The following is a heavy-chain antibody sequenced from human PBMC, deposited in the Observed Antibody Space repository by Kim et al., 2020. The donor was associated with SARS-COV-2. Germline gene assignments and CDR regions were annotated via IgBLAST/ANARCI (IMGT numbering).Heavy chain of an antibody. CDR3: ARNLAAAGTNYSYYYYYYGMDV. Sequence: SVKVSCKASGGTFSSYAISWVRQAPGQGLEWMGGIIPIFGTANYAQKFQGRVTITADESTSTAYMELSSLRSEDTAVYYCARNLAAAGTNYSYYYYYYGMDVWGQGTTVTVSS. V-gene: IGHV1-69*13. J-gene: IGHJ6*02. CDR2: IIPIFGTA. CDR1: GGTFSSYA. D-gene: IGHD6-13*01.